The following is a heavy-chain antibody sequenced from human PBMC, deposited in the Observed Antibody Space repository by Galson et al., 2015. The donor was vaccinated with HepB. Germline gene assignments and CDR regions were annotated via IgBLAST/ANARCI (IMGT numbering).Heavy chain of an antibody. CDR1: GFTVSSNY. Sequence: SLRLSCAASGFTVSSNYMSWVRQAPGKGLEWVSVLYTGLSTYYSDSVKGRFIISRDNSKNTLYLQMNSLRVEDTAVYYCARDLALYNSAATGYWGRGTLVTASS. CDR3: ARDLALYNSAATGY. D-gene: IGHD1-1*01. CDR2: LYTGLST. J-gene: IGHJ4*02. V-gene: IGHV3-66*01.